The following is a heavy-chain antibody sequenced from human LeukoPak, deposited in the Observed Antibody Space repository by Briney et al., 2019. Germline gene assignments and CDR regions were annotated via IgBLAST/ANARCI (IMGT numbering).Heavy chain of an antibody. CDR3: ARDPTQAYFDY. CDR1: GVSFSGYY. Sequence: PSETLSLTCAVYGVSFSGYYWSWIRQPPGKGLEWVGEINHSGSTNYNPSLKSRITISVDTSKNQFSLKLSSVTAADTAVYYCARDPTQAYFDYWGQGTLVTVSS. V-gene: IGHV4-34*01. J-gene: IGHJ4*02. CDR2: INHSGST.